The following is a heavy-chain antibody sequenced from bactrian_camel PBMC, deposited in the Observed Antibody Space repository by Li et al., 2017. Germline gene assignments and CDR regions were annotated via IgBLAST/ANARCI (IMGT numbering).Heavy chain of an antibody. CDR3: ASTGARGWCDVLGESAQRY. D-gene: IGHD1*01. Sequence: QLVESGGGSVQPGGSLRLSCSVTGSTYSRYCLSWIRQVPGKEREGVATISNTGNTYYAHSAKGRFTISRDDAKNTLYLDMNSLKPGDTAMYYCASTGARGWCDVLGESAQRYWGRGTQVTVS. V-gene: IGHV3S6*01. CDR1: GSTYSRYC. J-gene: IGHJ4*01. CDR2: ISNTGNT.